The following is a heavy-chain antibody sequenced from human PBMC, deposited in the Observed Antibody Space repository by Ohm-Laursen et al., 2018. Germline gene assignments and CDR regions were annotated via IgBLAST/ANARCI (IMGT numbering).Heavy chain of an antibody. CDR2: INSDGSST. V-gene: IGHV3-74*01. Sequence: SLRLSCAASGFIFSNYCMHWVRQAPGKGLVWVSRINSDGSSTSYADSVKGRFTISRDNAKNSLYLQMNSLRAEDTAVYYCARDGGSYQDDVFDIWGQGTMVTVSS. D-gene: IGHD3-16*01. CDR1: GFIFSNYC. CDR3: ARDGGSYQDDVFDI. J-gene: IGHJ3*02.